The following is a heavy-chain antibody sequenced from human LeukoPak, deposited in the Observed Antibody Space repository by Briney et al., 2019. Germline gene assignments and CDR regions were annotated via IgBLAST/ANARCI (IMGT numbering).Heavy chain of an antibody. CDR1: GFTFSSYS. CDR2: ISSSSSYI. V-gene: IGHV3-21*01. CDR3: ARVAVAGGTHFDY. Sequence: PGGSLRLSCAASGFTFSSYSMNWVRQAPGKGLEWVSSISSSSSYIYYADSVKGRFTISRDNAKNSLYLQMNSLRAEDTAMYYCARVAVAGGTHFDYWGQGTLVTVSS. J-gene: IGHJ4*02. D-gene: IGHD6-19*01.